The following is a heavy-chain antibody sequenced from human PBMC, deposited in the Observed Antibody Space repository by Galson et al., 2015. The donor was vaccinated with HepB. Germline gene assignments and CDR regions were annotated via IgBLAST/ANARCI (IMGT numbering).Heavy chain of an antibody. J-gene: IGHJ4*02. V-gene: IGHV3-21*01. CDR3: AREIYDSSEAFDY. CDR1: GFTFSSYS. CDR2: ISSSSSYI. D-gene: IGHD3-22*01. Sequence: SLRLSCAASGFTFSSYSMNWVRQAPGKGLEWVSSISSSSSYIYYADSVKGRFTISRDNAKNSLYLQMNSLRAEDTAVYYCAREIYDSSEAFDYWGQGTLVTVSS.